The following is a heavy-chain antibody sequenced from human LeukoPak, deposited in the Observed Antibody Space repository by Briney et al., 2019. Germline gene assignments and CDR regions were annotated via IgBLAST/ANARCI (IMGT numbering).Heavy chain of an antibody. CDR2: ISPSGTAR. CDR3: TRDGHSSTWYANFGY. Sequence: GGSPRLSCGASGFTFSSFEMNWVRLAPGKGLEWVSYISPSGTARYYADSARGRFIISRDNAMKSLYLQMNSLRAEDTAVYYCTRDGHSSTWYANFGYWGQGILVTVSS. J-gene: IGHJ4*02. D-gene: IGHD6-13*01. V-gene: IGHV3-48*03. CDR1: GFTFSSFE.